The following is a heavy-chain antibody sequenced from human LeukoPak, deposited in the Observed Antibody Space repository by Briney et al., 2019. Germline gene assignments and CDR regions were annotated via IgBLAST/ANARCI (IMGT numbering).Heavy chain of an antibody. CDR1: GGSISSYY. CDR3: ARGAEMATSPVGTFDY. J-gene: IGHJ4*02. Sequence: SETLSLTCTVSGGSISSYYWSWIRQPPGKGLEWIGYFYYSGSTNYNPSLKSRVTISVDTSKNQFSLKLSSVTAADTAVYYCARGAEMATSPVGTFDYWGQGTLVTVSS. V-gene: IGHV4-59*01. CDR2: FYYSGST. D-gene: IGHD5-24*01.